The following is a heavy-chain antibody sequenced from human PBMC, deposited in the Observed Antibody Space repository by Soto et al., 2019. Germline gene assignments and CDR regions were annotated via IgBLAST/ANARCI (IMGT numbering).Heavy chain of an antibody. CDR1: GFSFSDYF. V-gene: IGHV1-46*01. J-gene: IGHJ4*02. Sequence: VASVKVSCKASGFSFSDYFMHWVRQAPGQGLEWMGIINPSGDRTDYAQKFQGRVTITRDTSTSTVYMDLSSLRPDDSAVYYCVKSRGGANYDFFDWGQGTQVTVSS. CDR2: INPSGDRT. CDR3: VKSRGGANYDFFD. D-gene: IGHD3-3*01.